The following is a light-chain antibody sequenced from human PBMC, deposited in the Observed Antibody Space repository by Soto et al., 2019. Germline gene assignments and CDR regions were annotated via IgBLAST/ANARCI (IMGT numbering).Light chain of an antibody. Sequence: DIQMTQSPSSLSASVGDRVTITCRASQSISSYLNWYQQKPGKAPKLLIYAASSLQSGVPSRFSGSGSGTDFTLTISSLQPEDFATYYCQQSSEATWTFGQGTKWISN. CDR2: AAS. CDR1: QSISSY. V-gene: IGKV1-39*01. J-gene: IGKJ1*01. CDR3: QQSSEATWT.